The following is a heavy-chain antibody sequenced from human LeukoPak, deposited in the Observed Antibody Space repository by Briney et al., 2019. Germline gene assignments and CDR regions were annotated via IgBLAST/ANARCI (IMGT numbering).Heavy chain of an antibody. Sequence: PSQTLSLTCTVSGGSISSSSYCWGWIRQPPGKGLEWIGSIYYSGSTYYNPSLKSRVTISLDMSKNQFSLKLSSVTAADTAVYYCARGAYYDSRGYYYVFDYWGQGTLVTVSS. CDR1: GGSISSSSYC. CDR2: IYYSGST. CDR3: ARGAYYDSRGYYYVFDY. V-gene: IGHV4-39*07. J-gene: IGHJ4*02. D-gene: IGHD3-22*01.